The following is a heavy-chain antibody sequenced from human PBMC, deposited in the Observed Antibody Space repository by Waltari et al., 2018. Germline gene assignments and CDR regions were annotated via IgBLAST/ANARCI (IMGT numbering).Heavy chain of an antibody. D-gene: IGHD3-16*01. Sequence: EVKLVETGGALIRPGGSLRLSFAASGFIARHNYMAWVRPAPGKGREWVSVIYAGGGSDSADVVRVRSTISRDNSKNTLYLEMNALRPDDTAVHYCATHGAYLGAFEVWGRGTMVTVSS. J-gene: IGHJ3*01. CDR3: ATHGAYLGAFEV. V-gene: IGHV3-53*02. CDR2: IYAGGGS. CDR1: GFIARHNY.